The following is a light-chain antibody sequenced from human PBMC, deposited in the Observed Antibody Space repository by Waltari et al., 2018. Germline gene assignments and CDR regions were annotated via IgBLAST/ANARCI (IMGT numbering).Light chain of an antibody. J-gene: IGLJ2*01. CDR2: GNF. V-gene: IGLV1-40*01. CDR1: SSNIGANFD. CDR3: QSYDSSLSLVV. Sequence: QSVLTQPPSVSGAPGQRVTISCTGSSSNIGANFDVHWYQHLPGTAPRLLIYGNFNRPSGVPDRFSDSKSGTSASLAITGLQAEDEANYYCQSYDSSLSLVVFGGGTKLTVL.